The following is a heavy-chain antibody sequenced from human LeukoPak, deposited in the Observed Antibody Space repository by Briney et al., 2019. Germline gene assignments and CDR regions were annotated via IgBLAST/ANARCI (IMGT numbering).Heavy chain of an antibody. J-gene: IGHJ5*02. CDR2: ISSSSSYI. Sequence: GGSLRLSCAASGFTFSSYSMNWVRQAPGKGLEWVSSISSSSSYIHYADSVKGRFTISRDNAKNSLYLQMNSLRAEDTAVYYCARDRSDTYYYDSSGMYNWFDPWGQGTLVTVSS. CDR1: GFTFSSYS. V-gene: IGHV3-21*01. CDR3: ARDRSDTYYYDSSGMYNWFDP. D-gene: IGHD3-22*01.